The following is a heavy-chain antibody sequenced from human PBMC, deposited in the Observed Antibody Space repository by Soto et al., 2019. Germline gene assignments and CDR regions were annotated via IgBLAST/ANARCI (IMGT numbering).Heavy chain of an antibody. CDR2: IIPIFGTA. J-gene: IGHJ4*02. CDR1: GGTFSSYA. CDR3: ARAPVDTAMVWFL. Sequence: VASVKVSCKASGGTFSSYAISWVRQAPGQGLEWMGGIIPIFGTANYAQKFQGRVTITADKSTSTAYMELSSLRSEDTAVYYCARAPVDTAMVWFLWGKGTLVTVSS. D-gene: IGHD5-18*01. V-gene: IGHV1-69*06.